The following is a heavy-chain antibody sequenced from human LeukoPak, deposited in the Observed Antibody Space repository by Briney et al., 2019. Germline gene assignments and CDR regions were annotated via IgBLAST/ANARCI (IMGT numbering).Heavy chain of an antibody. D-gene: IGHD6-19*01. Sequence: GGSLRLSCAASGFTFSSYEMNWVRQAPGKGLEWVSYISSSGSTIYYADSVKGRFTISRDNATNSLYLQMNSLRAEDTAVYYCARSSSIAVAGDYWGQGTLVTVSS. CDR1: GFTFSSYE. CDR2: ISSSGSTI. J-gene: IGHJ4*02. CDR3: ARSSSIAVAGDY. V-gene: IGHV3-48*03.